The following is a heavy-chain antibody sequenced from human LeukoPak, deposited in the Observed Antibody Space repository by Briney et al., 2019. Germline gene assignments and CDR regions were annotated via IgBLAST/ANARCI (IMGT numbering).Heavy chain of an antibody. CDR3: AKARSYGGNTAFAC. D-gene: IGHD4-23*01. Sequence: GGSLRLSCAASGFTFDDYAMHWIRQAPGKGLEWVSGISWNSGSIGYADSVKGRFTISRDNAKNSLFLQMNRRRAEDMALYYCAKARSYGGNTAFACWGQGTLVTVHS. CDR1: GFTFDDYA. J-gene: IGHJ4*02. V-gene: IGHV3-9*03. CDR2: ISWNSGSI.